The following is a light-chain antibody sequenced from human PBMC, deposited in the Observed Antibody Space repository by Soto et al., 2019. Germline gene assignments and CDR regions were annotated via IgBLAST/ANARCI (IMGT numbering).Light chain of an antibody. V-gene: IGKV1-39*01. CDR3: QQSYSTPS. J-gene: IGKJ4*01. CDR1: QSISSY. CDR2: AAS. Sequence: DIQMPQSPSSLSSSVGDRVTITCRASQSISSYLNWYQQKPGKAPKLLIYAASSLQSGVPSRFSGSGSWTDFTLTISSLQPEDFATYYGQQSYSTPSFGGGTKVEIK.